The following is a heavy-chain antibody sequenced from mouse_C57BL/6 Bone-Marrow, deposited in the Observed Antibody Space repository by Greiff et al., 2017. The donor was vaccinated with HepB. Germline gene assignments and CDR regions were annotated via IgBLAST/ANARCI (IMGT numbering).Heavy chain of an antibody. D-gene: IGHD1-1*01. CDR2: IRSKSNNYAT. V-gene: IGHV10-1*01. CDR3: VRHEDYGSSYSFDY. J-gene: IGHJ2*01. Sequence: EVHLVESGGGLVQPKGSLKLSCAASGFSFNTYAMNWVRQAPGKGLEWVARIRSKSNNYATYYADSVKDRFTISRDDSESMLYLQMNNLKTEDTAMYYCVRHEDYGSSYSFDYWGQGTTLTVSS. CDR1: GFSFNTYA.